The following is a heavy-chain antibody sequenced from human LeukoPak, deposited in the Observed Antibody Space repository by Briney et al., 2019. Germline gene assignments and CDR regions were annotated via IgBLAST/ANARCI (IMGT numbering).Heavy chain of an antibody. CDR1: GYTFTGYY. J-gene: IGHJ6*02. Sequence: ASVKVSCKASGYTFTGYYIHWVRQAPGQGLEWMGWMNPNGGNTGYAQKFQGRVTMTRNTSISTAYMELSSLRSEDTAVYYCSLRNYDFWSGYYTGDYYYGMDVWGQGTTVTVSS. CDR2: MNPNGGNT. D-gene: IGHD3-3*01. V-gene: IGHV1-8*02. CDR3: SLRNYDFWSGYYTGDYYYGMDV.